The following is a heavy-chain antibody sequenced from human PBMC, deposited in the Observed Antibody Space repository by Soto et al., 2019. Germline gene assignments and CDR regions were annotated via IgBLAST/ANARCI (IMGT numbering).Heavy chain of an antibody. CDR2: INTGNGNT. J-gene: IGHJ4*02. V-gene: IGHV1-3*04. D-gene: IGHD3-16*01. CDR3: ARSRVRGGYYFDY. CDR1: GYTFTTYA. Sequence: QVQVVQSGAEVKKPGASVKVSCKASGYTFTTYAIHWVRQAPGQSLEWMGWINTGNGNTYYSQEMQARVTITRDTSASTAYMELSRLRSEDTAVYYCARSRVRGGYYFDYWGQGALVTVSS.